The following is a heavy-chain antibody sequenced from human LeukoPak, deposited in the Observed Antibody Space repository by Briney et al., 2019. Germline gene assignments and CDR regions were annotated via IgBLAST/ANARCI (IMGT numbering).Heavy chain of an antibody. D-gene: IGHD3-10*01. Sequence: ASVKVSCKASGYTFTGYYMHWVRQAPGQGLEWMGWINPNSGGTNYAQKFQGRVTMTRDTSISTAYMEPSRLRSDDTAVYYCARAGYYYGFDWFDPWGQGTPVTVSS. CDR2: INPNSGGT. V-gene: IGHV1-2*02. CDR1: GYTFTGYY. J-gene: IGHJ5*02. CDR3: ARAGYYYGFDWFDP.